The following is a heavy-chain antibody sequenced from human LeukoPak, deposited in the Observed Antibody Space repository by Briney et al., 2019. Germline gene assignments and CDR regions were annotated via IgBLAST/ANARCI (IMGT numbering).Heavy chain of an antibody. Sequence: SETLSLPCTISGGSINSYYWSWIRQPPGKGLEWIGYNYYTGSTNHNPSLKSRVTISVDTSKNQFSLKLSSVTAADTAVYYCARQRGSGWYHPHLFWGQGILVTVSS. V-gene: IGHV4-59*08. CDR1: GGSINSYY. D-gene: IGHD6-19*01. CDR3: ARQRGSGWYHPHLF. J-gene: IGHJ4*02. CDR2: NYYTGST.